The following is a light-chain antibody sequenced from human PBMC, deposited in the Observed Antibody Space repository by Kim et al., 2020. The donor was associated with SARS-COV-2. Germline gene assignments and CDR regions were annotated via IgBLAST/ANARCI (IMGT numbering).Light chain of an antibody. CDR1: QCVLYSSNSKNY. Sequence: RSNINCNARQCVLYSSNSKNYLAWYQQKPGQPPKLLIYWASTRESGVPDRFSGSGSGTDFTRTISSLQAEDVAVYYCQQYYSSPPIFGQGTKLEI. V-gene: IGKV4-1*01. CDR3: QQYYSSPPI. J-gene: IGKJ2*01. CDR2: WAS.